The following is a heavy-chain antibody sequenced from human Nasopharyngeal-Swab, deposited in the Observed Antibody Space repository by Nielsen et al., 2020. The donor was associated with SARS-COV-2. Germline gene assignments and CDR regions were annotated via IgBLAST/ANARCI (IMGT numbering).Heavy chain of an antibody. D-gene: IGHD3-22*01. Sequence: GESLKISCVASGFTFSDHYLDWVRQAPGKGLEWLSSISSDSGAKYHADSVKGRFTISRDNAKNSLYLEMNSLRAEDTAVYYCLRGDRRDYWGPGTLVSVSS. CDR3: LRGDRRDY. CDR1: GFTFSDHY. V-gene: IGHV3-69-1*01. J-gene: IGHJ4*02. CDR2: ISSDSGAK.